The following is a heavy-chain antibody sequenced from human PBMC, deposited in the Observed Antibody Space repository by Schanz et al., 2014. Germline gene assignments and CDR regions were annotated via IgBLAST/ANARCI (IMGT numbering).Heavy chain of an antibody. CDR3: AKGRFGELSAFDI. V-gene: IGHV3-23*04. Sequence: EVQLVESGGGLVQPGGSLRLSCAASGFTFSSYAMSWVRQAPGKGLEWVSVISASGGDTYYADSVKGRFTISRDNSKNTLYLQMNSLRAEDTAVYDCAKGRFGELSAFDIWGQGTMVTVSS. CDR1: GFTFSSYA. D-gene: IGHD3-10*01. J-gene: IGHJ3*02. CDR2: ISASGGDT.